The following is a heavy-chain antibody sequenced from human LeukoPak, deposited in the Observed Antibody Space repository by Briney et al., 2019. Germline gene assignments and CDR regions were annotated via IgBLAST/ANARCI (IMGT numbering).Heavy chain of an antibody. CDR1: GYRFTKPW. Sequence: GAPLQTSSKASGYRFTKPWIGWRRPTPGKGLGGMVIICTDDSDASYRPSFHGIVRISADKSISTAYLQESSLKAADTAMEYCARQEGWYGKLGDYWGQGTLVTVSS. V-gene: IGHV5-51*01. CDR2: ICTDDSDA. CDR3: ARQEGWYGKLGDY. D-gene: IGHD3-10*01. J-gene: IGHJ4*02.